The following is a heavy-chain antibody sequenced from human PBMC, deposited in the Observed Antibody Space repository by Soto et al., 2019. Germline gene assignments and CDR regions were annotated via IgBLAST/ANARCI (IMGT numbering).Heavy chain of an antibody. CDR1: GGSISSGDYY. CDR3: ARADFTVTTAFDI. V-gene: IGHV4-30-4*01. CDR2: IYYSGST. D-gene: IGHD4-17*01. Sequence: QVQLQESGPGLVKPSQTLSLTCTVSGGSISSGDYYWSWIRQPPGKGLEWIGYIYYSGSTYYNPSLKRRVTISVDTSKNQFSLKLSSVTAADTAVYYCARADFTVTTAFDIWGQGTMVTVSS. J-gene: IGHJ3*02.